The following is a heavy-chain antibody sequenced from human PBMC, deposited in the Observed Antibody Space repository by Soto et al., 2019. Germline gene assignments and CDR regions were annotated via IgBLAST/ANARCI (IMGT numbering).Heavy chain of an antibody. V-gene: IGHV2-5*02. Sequence: ITLKESGPTLVKPTQTLTLTCTFSGFSLNTGGVGVGWVRQPRGKAMEWLALIYWDDDERYRPSLRSRLNITKDTPNTQVVLTMTNMDPEDTATYYCVRNWRYYGGDYYYGMDAWGQGTTVTVSS. CDR1: GFSLNTGGVG. D-gene: IGHD3-10*01. CDR3: VRNWRYYGGDYYYGMDA. CDR2: IYWDDDE. J-gene: IGHJ6*02.